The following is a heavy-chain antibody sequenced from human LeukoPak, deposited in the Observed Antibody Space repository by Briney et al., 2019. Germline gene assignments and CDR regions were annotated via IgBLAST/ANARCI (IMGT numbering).Heavy chain of an antibody. V-gene: IGHV3-23*01. CDR1: GFTFSSYA. J-gene: IGHJ4*02. CDR2: ISGSGGST. Sequence: GASLRLSCAASGFTFSSYAMSWVRQAPGKGLEWVSAISGSGGSTYYADSVKGRFTISRDNSKNTLYLQMNSLRAGDTAVYYCAKEMLGELLPISWDYWGQGTLVTVSS. D-gene: IGHD1-26*01. CDR3: AKEMLGELLPISWDY.